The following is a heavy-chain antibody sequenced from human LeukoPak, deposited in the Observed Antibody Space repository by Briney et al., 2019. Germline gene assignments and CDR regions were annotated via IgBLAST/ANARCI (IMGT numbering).Heavy chain of an antibody. CDR3: AHRSIAVAGSRNWFDP. J-gene: IGHJ5*02. CDR1: GFSLSTSGVG. V-gene: IGHV2-5*01. CDR2: IYWNYDK. Sequence: ESGPTLVNPPQTLTLTCTFSGFSLSTSGVGVGWIRQPPGKALEWLALIYWNYDKRYSPSLKSRLTITKDTSKNQVVLTMTNMDPVDTATYYCAHRSIAVAGSRNWFDPWGQGTLVTVSS. D-gene: IGHD6-19*01.